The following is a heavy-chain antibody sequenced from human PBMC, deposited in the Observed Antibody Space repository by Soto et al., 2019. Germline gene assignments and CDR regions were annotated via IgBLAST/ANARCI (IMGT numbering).Heavy chain of an antibody. CDR2: INPSGGTT. CDR3: ARVRGGGSEYFFDY. D-gene: IGHD2-15*01. V-gene: IGHV1-46*01. J-gene: IGHJ4*02. Sequence: ASVKVSCKASGYTFTRYNVHWVRQAPGQGLELMAIINPSGGTTYYVQKFEGRVTLTTDTSTSTVYMELSSLRSDDTAAYYCARVRGGGSEYFFDYWGQGTLVTVYS. CDR1: GYTFTRYN.